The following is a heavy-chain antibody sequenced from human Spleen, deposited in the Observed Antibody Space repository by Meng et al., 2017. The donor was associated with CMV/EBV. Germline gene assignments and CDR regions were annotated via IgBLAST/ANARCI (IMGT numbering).Heavy chain of an antibody. J-gene: IGHJ6*02. CDR2: ISGSGGIT. V-gene: IGHV3-23*01. D-gene: IGHD3-3*01. CDR3: AKNDFWDRGGMDV. Sequence: GESLKISCAASGFTFSSFAMSWVRQAPGKGLEWVSAISGSGGITYYADSVKGRFTISRDNSKNTLYLEMNSLRAEDTAVYYCAKNDFWDRGGMDVWGQGTTVTVSS. CDR1: GFTFSSFA.